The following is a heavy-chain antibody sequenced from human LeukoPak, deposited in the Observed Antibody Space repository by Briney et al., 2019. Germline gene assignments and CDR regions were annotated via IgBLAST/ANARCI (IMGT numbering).Heavy chain of an antibody. Sequence: ASVKVSCKASGYTFTSYYMHWVRQAPGQGLEWMGIINPSGGSTSYAQKFQGRVTMTRDTSTSTVYMELSSLRSEDTAVYYCARARITMVRGVITDFDYWGQGTLVTVS. J-gene: IGHJ4*02. CDR2: INPSGGST. V-gene: IGHV1-46*01. D-gene: IGHD3-10*01. CDR1: GYTFTSYY. CDR3: ARARITMVRGVITDFDY.